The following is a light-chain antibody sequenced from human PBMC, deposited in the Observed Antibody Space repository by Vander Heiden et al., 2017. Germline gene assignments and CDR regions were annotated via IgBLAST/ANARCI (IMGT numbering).Light chain of an antibody. V-gene: IGLV1-40*01. CDR1: TSTIGAGYD. CDR2: DNI. CDR3: QSYDSSLGGHVV. Sequence: QSVLTQPPSVSGAPGHRVTIPCTGSTSTIGAGYDVHWYQQLPGTAPKLLIYDNINRPSGVPDRFSGSKSGTSASLAITGLQAEDEADYYCQSYDSSLGGHVVFGGGTKLTVL. J-gene: IGLJ2*01.